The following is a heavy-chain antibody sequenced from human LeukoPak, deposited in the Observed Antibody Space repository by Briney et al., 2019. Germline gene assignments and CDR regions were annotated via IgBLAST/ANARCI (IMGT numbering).Heavy chain of an antibody. Sequence: ASVKVSCKASGYTLTSYAITWVRQAPGQGLEWMGWISAYNGNTSYAQKLQGRVTMTTDTSTSTAYMELRSLRSDDTAVYYCARTKWLRSNPENYYYYGMDVWGQGTTVTVSS. CDR2: ISAYNGNT. J-gene: IGHJ6*02. CDR1: GYTLTSYA. V-gene: IGHV1-18*01. D-gene: IGHD5-12*01. CDR3: ARTKWLRSNPENYYYYGMDV.